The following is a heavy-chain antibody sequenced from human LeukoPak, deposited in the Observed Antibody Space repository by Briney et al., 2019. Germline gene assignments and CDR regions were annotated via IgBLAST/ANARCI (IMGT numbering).Heavy chain of an antibody. D-gene: IGHD6-19*01. CDR1: GFTFSSYW. CDR2: INSDGSST. Sequence: GGSLRLSCAASGFTFSSYWMHWVRQAPGKGLVWVSRINSDGSSTSYADSVKGRFTISRDNSKNTLYLQMNSLRAEDTAVYYCASFSSGWSGGYWGQGTLVTVSS. CDR3: ASFSSGWSGGY. J-gene: IGHJ4*02. V-gene: IGHV3-74*01.